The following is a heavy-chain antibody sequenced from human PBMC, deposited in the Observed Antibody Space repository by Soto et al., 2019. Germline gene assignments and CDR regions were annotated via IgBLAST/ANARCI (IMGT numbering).Heavy chain of an antibody. CDR2: IYWNDDK. D-gene: IGHD6-13*01. J-gene: IGHJ5*02. Sequence: SGPTLVNPTQTLTLTCTFSGFSLSTSGVGVGWIRQPPGKALEWLALIYWNDDKRYSPSLKSRLTITKDTSKNQVVLTMTNMDPVDTATYYCAHFTHSSSWIGNWFDPWGQGTLVTVSS. CDR3: AHFTHSSSWIGNWFDP. V-gene: IGHV2-5*01. CDR1: GFSLSTSGVG.